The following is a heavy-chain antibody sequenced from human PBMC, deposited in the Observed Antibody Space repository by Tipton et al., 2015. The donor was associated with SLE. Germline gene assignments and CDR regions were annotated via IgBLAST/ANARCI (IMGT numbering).Heavy chain of an antibody. Sequence: SLRLSCAASGFTFSHYGMVWVRLAPGKGLEWVSCITSGSTVYYAESMKGRFTISRDNAKNSLYLQMNSLRVEDTAVYYCVGSLAVTNWFDPWGQGTLVTVSS. V-gene: IGHV3-69-1*01. J-gene: IGHJ5*02. CDR2: ITSGSTV. CDR3: VGSLAVTNWFDP. D-gene: IGHD4-17*01. CDR1: GFTFSHYG.